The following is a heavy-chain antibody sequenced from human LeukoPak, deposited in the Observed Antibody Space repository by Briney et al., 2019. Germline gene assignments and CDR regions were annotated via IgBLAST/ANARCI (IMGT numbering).Heavy chain of an antibody. Sequence: GGSLRLSCAASGFTFSSYGMHWVRQAPGKGLEWVAFIRYDGSNKYYADSVNGRFTISRDNSKNTLYLQMNSLRAEDTAVYYCAKGDDGGGYFDFDYWGQGTLVTVSS. J-gene: IGHJ4*02. D-gene: IGHD3-22*01. CDR2: IRYDGSNK. V-gene: IGHV3-30*02. CDR1: GFTFSSYG. CDR3: AKGDDGGGYFDFDY.